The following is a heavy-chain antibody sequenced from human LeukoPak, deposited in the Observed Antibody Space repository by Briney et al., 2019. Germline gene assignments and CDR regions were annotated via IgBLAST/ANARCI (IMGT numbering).Heavy chain of an antibody. CDR1: GGSFSGYY. Sequence: SETLSLTCAVYGGSFSGYYWSWIRQPPGKGLEWIGEINHSGSTNYNPSLKSRVTISVDTSKDQFSLKLSSVTAADTAVYYCARGTGPYYYDSSGYYGFWGQGTLVTVSS. CDR3: ARGTGPYYYDSSGYYGF. V-gene: IGHV4-34*01. J-gene: IGHJ4*02. CDR2: INHSGST. D-gene: IGHD3-22*01.